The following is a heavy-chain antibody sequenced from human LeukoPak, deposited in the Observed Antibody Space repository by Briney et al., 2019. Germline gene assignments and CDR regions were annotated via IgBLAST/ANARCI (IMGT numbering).Heavy chain of an antibody. CDR1: GGSISSSSYY. V-gene: IGHV4-39*01. D-gene: IGHD6-13*01. Sequence: SETLSLTCTVSGGSISSSSYYWGWIRQPPGKGLEWNGSIYYSGSTYYNPSLKSRVTISVDTSKNQFSLKLSSVTAADTAVYYCARCTGIAENWGQGTLVTVSS. CDR2: IYYSGST. CDR3: ARCTGIAEN. J-gene: IGHJ4*02.